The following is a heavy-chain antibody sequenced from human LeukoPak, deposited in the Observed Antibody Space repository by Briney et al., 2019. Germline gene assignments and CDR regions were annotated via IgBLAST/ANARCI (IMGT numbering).Heavy chain of an antibody. CDR1: GGSISSYY. Sequence: SGTLSLTCTVSGGSISSYYWSWIRRPPGKGLEWIGYMYYTGSTNYNPALKSRVIISVDTSKTQFSLKLSSVTAADTAVYYCAREGFGSDYFYGMDVWGQGTTVTVSS. CDR2: MYYTGST. D-gene: IGHD3-10*01. V-gene: IGHV4-59*01. CDR3: AREGFGSDYFYGMDV. J-gene: IGHJ6*02.